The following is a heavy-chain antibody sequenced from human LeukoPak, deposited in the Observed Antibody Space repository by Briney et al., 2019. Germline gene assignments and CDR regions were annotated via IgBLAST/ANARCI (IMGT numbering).Heavy chain of an antibody. Sequence: GGSLRLSCAASGFTFSSYAMHWVRQAPGKGLEWVAVISYDGSNKYYADSVKGRFTISRDNSKNTLYLQMNSLRAEDTAVYYCAKSWGLTGYLDYWGQGTLVTVSS. CDR3: AKSWGLTGYLDY. V-gene: IGHV3-30*18. CDR2: ISYDGSNK. D-gene: IGHD3-9*01. CDR1: GFTFSSYA. J-gene: IGHJ4*02.